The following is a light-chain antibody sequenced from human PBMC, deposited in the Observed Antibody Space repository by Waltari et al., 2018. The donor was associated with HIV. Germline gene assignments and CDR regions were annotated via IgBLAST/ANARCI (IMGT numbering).Light chain of an antibody. Sequence: QSALTQPASVSGSPGQSIPIPCTGTSSDVGGYNYVSWYQQHPGKAPKSMSYEVSHRPSGVSNRFSGSKSGNTASLTISGLQAEDEADYYCSSYTSSSTEVFGTGTKVTVL. CDR2: EVS. J-gene: IGLJ1*01. CDR1: SSDVGGYNY. V-gene: IGLV2-14*01. CDR3: SSYTSSSTEV.